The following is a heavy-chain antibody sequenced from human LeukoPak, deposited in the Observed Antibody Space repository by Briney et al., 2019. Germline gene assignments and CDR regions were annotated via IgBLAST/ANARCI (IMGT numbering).Heavy chain of an antibody. D-gene: IGHD4-17*01. J-gene: IGHJ4*02. CDR2: IWYDGSNK. Sequence: GRSLRLSCAASGFTFSSYGMHWVRQAPGKGLEWVAVIWYDGSNKYYADSVKGRFTISRDNSKNTLYLQMNSLRAEDTAVYYCARDIYGDYSVFDYWGQGTLVTVSS. CDR1: GFTFSSYG. V-gene: IGHV3-33*01. CDR3: ARDIYGDYSVFDY.